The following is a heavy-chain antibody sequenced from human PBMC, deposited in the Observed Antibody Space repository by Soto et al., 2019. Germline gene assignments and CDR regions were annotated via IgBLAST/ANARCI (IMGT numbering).Heavy chain of an antibody. D-gene: IGHD3-10*01. V-gene: IGHV3-23*01. CDR2: MSGTAGNT. CDR1: GFTFSNYA. Sequence: EVQLLESGGGSVQPGGSLRLSCAASGFTFSNYAMTWVRQAPGKGLEWVSTMSGTAGNTYYADSVKGRFTISRDNSKNTLYLQMNSLTAEDTAVYYCAKKYYFGSGSYVFYFDYWGQGTLVTGSS. J-gene: IGHJ4*02. CDR3: AKKYYFGSGSYVFYFDY.